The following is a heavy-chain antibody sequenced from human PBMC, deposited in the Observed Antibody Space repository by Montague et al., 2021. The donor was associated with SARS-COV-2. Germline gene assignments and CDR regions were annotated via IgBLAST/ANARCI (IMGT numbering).Heavy chain of an antibody. J-gene: IGHJ4*02. V-gene: IGHV4-59*01. D-gene: IGHD5-12*01. CDR1: GGSISSYY. Sequence: SETLSLTCTVSGGSISSYYWSWIRQPPGKGLEWIGYIYYSGNTNYNPSLKRRVTISVDTSKNQFSLKLSSVTAADTAVYYCARDLWVWLSVEGSFDSWGQGTLVTVSS. CDR3: ARDLWVWLSVEGSFDS. CDR2: IYYSGNT.